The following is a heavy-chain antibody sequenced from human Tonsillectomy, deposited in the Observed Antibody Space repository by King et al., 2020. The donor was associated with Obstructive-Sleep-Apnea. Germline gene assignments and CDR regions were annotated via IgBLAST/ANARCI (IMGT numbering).Heavy chain of an antibody. V-gene: IGHV1-46*01. CDR2: INPSGGST. D-gene: IGHD3-22*01. CDR3: ARGGYYYDSSGYSDAFDI. CDR1: GYTFTSYY. J-gene: IGHJ3*02. Sequence: VQLVESGAEVKKPGASVTVSCTASGYTFTSYYMHWVRQAPGQGLEWMGIINPSGGSTSYAQKFQGRVTMTRDTSTSTVYMELSSLRSEDTAVYYCARGGYYYDSSGYSDAFDIWGQGTMVTVSS.